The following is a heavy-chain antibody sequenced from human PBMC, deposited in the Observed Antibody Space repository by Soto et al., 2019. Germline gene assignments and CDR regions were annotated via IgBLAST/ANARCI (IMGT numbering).Heavy chain of an antibody. V-gene: IGHV1-69*12. CDR2: IIPIFGTA. CDR1: GGTFSSYA. CDR3: ASSVAKYYYYGMDV. D-gene: IGHD5-12*01. J-gene: IGHJ6*02. Sequence: QVQLVQSGAEVKKPGSSVKVSCKASGGTFSSYAISWVRQAPGQGLEWMGGIIPIFGTANYAQKFQGRVTITADESTNTAYRERSSLRSEDTAVYYCASSVAKYYYYGMDVWGQGTTVTVSS.